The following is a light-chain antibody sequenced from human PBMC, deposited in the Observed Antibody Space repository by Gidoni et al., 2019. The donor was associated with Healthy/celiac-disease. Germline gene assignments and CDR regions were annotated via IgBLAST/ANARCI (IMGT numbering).Light chain of an antibody. CDR2: AAS. CDR3: QQSYSTPRT. J-gene: IGKJ1*01. CDR1: QSISSY. V-gene: IGKV1-39*01. Sequence: DIQMTKSPSSLSASVGDRVTITCRASQSISSYLNWYQQKPGKAPKLLIYAASSLQSGVPSRFSGSGSGTDFTLTISSLQPEAFATYYCQQSYSTPRTFGQGTKVEIK.